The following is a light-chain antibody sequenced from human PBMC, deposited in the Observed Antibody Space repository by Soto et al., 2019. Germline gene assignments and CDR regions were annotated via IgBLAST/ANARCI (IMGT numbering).Light chain of an antibody. CDR2: TAS. V-gene: IGKV1-9*01. CDR1: QGIDSF. J-gene: IGKJ5*01. Sequence: DIQLTQSPSFLSASVGDRVTITCRASQGIDSFLAWYQQKPGKAPKLLIYTASTLQSGVPSRFSGSGSGAEFTLTIISLQPEDFATYYCQQFNDYPITFGQGTRLEIK. CDR3: QQFNDYPIT.